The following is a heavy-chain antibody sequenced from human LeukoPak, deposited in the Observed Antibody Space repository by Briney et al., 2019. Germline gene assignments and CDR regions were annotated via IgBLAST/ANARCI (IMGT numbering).Heavy chain of an antibody. CDR1: GGSISSGDYY. J-gene: IGHJ3*02. Sequence: SQTLSLTCTVSGGSISSGDYYWNWIRQPPGKGLEWIGYIYYSGSTNYNPSLKSRITISVNTATNKYSLKLSSVTASVTAVYYCARGLRGWLDAFDMWGQGTMGTVSA. CDR3: ARGLRGWLDAFDM. CDR2: IYYSGST. D-gene: IGHD6-19*01. V-gene: IGHV4-30-4*08.